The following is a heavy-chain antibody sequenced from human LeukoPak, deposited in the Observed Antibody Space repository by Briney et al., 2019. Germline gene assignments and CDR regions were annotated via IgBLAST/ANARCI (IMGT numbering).Heavy chain of an antibody. Sequence: PSETLSLTCTVSGGSISSYYWSWTRQPPGKGLEWIGYIYYSGSTNYNPSLKSRVTISVDTSKNQFSLKLSSVTAADTAAYYCARDDWNYVFNYWGQGTLVTVSS. CDR2: IYYSGST. CDR1: GGSISSYY. CDR3: ARDDWNYVFNY. V-gene: IGHV4-59*01. J-gene: IGHJ4*02. D-gene: IGHD1-7*01.